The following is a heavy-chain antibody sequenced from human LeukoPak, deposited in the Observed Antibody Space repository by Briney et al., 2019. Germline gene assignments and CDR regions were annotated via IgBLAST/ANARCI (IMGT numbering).Heavy chain of an antibody. CDR1: GYTFTSYG. J-gene: IGHJ5*02. Sequence: ASVKVSCKASGYTFTSYGISWVRQAPGRGLEWMGWISAYNGNTNYAQKLQGRVTMTTDTSTSTAYMELRSLRSDDTAVYYCARDPGDIVVVPAAIGIWFDPWGQGTLVTVSS. V-gene: IGHV1-18*04. D-gene: IGHD2-2*01. CDR3: ARDPGDIVVVPAAIGIWFDP. CDR2: ISAYNGNT.